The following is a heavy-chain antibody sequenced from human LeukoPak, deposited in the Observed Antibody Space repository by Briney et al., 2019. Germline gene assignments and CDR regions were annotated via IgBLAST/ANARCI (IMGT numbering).Heavy chain of an antibody. CDR1: GFTFSSYW. V-gene: IGHV3-74*01. J-gene: IGHJ5*02. Sequence: GGSLRLSCAASGFTFSSYWMHWVRQAPGKGLVWVSRINSDGSSTSYADSEKGRFTISRDNAKNTLYLQMNSLRAEDTAVYYCARQRSSSGYNWFDPWGQGTLVTVSS. D-gene: IGHD6-13*01. CDR2: INSDGSST. CDR3: ARQRSSSGYNWFDP.